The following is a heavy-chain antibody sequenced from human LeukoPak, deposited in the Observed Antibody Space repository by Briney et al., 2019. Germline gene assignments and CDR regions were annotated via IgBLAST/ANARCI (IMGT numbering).Heavy chain of an antibody. Sequence: PSETLSLTCIVSQGSISRYYWSWIRQPPGKGLEWIGHIYYSGSTEYSPSLKSRVTISVDTSENQVSLKVTSVTAADTAVYYCARLQNRGFDYGYDDAFDVWGQGTMVTVSS. V-gene: IGHV4-59*08. CDR3: ARLQNRGFDYGYDDAFDV. D-gene: IGHD5-18*01. CDR1: QGSISRYY. CDR2: IYYSGST. J-gene: IGHJ3*01.